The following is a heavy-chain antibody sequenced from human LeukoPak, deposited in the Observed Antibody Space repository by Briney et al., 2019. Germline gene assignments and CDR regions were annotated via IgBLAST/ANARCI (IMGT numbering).Heavy chain of an antibody. D-gene: IGHD3-3*01. J-gene: IGHJ4*02. CDR2: ISGSGGST. V-gene: IGHV3-23*01. Sequence: PGGSLRLSCAASGFTFSSYAMSWVRQAPGKGLEWVSAISGSGGSTYYADSVKGRFTISRDNSKNTLYLQMNSLRAEDTAVYYCAKNGFLGWFIVATPLYYFDYWGQGTLVTVSS. CDR3: AKNGFLGWFIVATPLYYFDY. CDR1: GFTFSSYA.